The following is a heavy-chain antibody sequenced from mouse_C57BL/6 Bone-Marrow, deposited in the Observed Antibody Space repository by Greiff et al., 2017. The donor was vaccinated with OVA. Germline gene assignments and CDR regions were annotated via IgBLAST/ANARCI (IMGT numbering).Heavy chain of an antibody. CDR3: ARLELGGAMDY. CDR2: ISNLAYSI. Sequence: EVMLVESGGGLVQPGGSLKLSCAASGFTFSDYGMAWVRQAPRKGPEWVAFISNLAYSIYYADTVTGRFTISRENAKNTLYLEMSSLRSEDTAMYYCARLELGGAMDYWGQGTSVTVSS. CDR1: GFTFSDYG. J-gene: IGHJ4*01. V-gene: IGHV5-15*01. D-gene: IGHD4-1*01.